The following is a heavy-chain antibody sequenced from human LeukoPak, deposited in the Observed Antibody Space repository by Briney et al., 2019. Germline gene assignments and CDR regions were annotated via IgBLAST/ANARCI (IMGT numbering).Heavy chain of an antibody. CDR1: GFTFGDYA. CDR3: ARAIYSSSWDNYYYYYYMDV. V-gene: IGHV4-59*01. CDR2: IYYSGST. J-gene: IGHJ6*03. D-gene: IGHD6-13*01. Sequence: GSLRLSCTASGFTFGDYAMSWFRQAPGKGLEWIGYIYYSGSTNYNPSLKSRVTISVDTSKNQFSLKLSSVTAADTAVYYCARAIYSSSWDNYYYYYYMDVWGKGTTVTVSS.